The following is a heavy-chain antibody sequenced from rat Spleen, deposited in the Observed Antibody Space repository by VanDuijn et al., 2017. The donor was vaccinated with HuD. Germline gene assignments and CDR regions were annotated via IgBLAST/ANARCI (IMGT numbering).Heavy chain of an antibody. Sequence: EVQLVESGGGLVQPGRSLKLSCAASGFTFSTYAMAWVRQAPTKGLEWVATIVYDGSSTYYRDSVKGRFTISRANAINTLYLQMDSLRSEDTATYYCARQNWPYYFDYWGQGVMVTVSS. J-gene: IGHJ2*01. V-gene: IGHV5-29*01. CDR2: IVYDGSST. CDR1: GFTFSTYA. D-gene: IGHD5-1*01. CDR3: ARQNWPYYFDY.